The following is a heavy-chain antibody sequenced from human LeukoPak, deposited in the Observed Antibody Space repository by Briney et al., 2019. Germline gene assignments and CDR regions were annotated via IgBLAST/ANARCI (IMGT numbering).Heavy chain of an antibody. J-gene: IGHJ5*02. Sequence: PSETLSLTCAVYGGSFSGYYWSWIRQPPGKGLEWIGGINHSGSTNYNPSLKSRVTISVDTSKNQFSLKLSSVTAADTAVYYCARVDLPITIFGVVTYNWFDPWGQGTLVTVSS. CDR2: INHSGST. CDR3: ARVDLPITIFGVVTYNWFDP. V-gene: IGHV4-34*01. CDR1: GGSFSGYY. D-gene: IGHD3-3*01.